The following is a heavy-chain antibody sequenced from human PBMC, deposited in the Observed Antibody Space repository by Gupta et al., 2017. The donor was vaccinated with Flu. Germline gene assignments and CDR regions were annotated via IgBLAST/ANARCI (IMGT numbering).Heavy chain of an antibody. Sequence: QVQLVESGGGVVQPGRSLRLACATSGFVFMSYGINWVRQAPGKGLEWVAFISYDGSNKYYVDSVKGRFTISKDSSQNTVYLQMNSLRAEDTAVYYCGKDLYDSSGYFGVESWGQGILVTVSS. CDR1: GFVFMSYG. D-gene: IGHD3-22*01. CDR3: GKDLYDSSGYFGVES. J-gene: IGHJ4*02. V-gene: IGHV3-30*18. CDR2: ISYDGSNK.